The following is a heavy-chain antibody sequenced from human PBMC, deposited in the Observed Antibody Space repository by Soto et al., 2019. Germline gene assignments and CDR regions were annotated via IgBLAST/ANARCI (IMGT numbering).Heavy chain of an antibody. V-gene: IGHV3-21*06. Sequence: GGSLRLSCAASGFTFSANSMNWVRQAPGKGLEWVSSITTSSSFIYYADSVKGRFTISRDNAKNSLYLQMNSLRAEDTAVYYCAGGIFDYYDSSGYYAYWGQGTLVTVSS. CDR2: ITTSSSFI. CDR1: GFTFSANS. D-gene: IGHD3-22*01. J-gene: IGHJ4*02. CDR3: AGGIFDYYDSSGYYAY.